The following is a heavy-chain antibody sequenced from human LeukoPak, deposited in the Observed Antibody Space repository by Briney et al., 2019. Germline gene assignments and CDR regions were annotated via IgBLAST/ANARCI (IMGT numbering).Heavy chain of an antibody. CDR3: ARGNILSGYCFDF. V-gene: IGHV4-34*01. D-gene: IGHD3-9*01. J-gene: IGHJ4*02. CDR1: GGSITGYY. CDR2: IHYTGAT. Sequence: PSETLSLTCAVYGGSITGYYWSWIRQPPGKGLEWVGEIHYTGATSYNPSLKSRATISIDTSKNQVSLKLSSVTAADTAVYYCARGNILSGYCFDFWGQGALVTVAS.